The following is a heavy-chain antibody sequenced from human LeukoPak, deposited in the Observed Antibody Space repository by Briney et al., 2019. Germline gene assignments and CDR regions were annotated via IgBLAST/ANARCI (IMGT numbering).Heavy chain of an antibody. Sequence: QSGGSLRLSCAASGFTFSNYWMHWVRQDPLKGLVWVSRINSDGGSTGYADPVKGRFTISRDNAKNTLYLQMNSLRAEDTALYYCARGGTRGSLIYWGQGTLVTVSS. V-gene: IGHV3-74*01. J-gene: IGHJ4*02. D-gene: IGHD3-16*01. CDR2: INSDGGST. CDR3: ARGGTRGSLIY. CDR1: GFTFSNYW.